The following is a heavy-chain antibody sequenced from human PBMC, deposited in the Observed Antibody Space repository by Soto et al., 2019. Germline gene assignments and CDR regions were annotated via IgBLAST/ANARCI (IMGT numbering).Heavy chain of an antibody. V-gene: IGHV4-4*02. CDR3: VGSGYSPFDY. D-gene: IGHD3-22*01. J-gene: IGHJ4*02. Sequence: SETLSLTCAVSGGSISSNNWWSWARQPPGKGLEWIGEIYHSGSTNYNPSFKSRVAMSVDKSKNQFSLKLSSVTAADTAVYYCVGSGYSPFDYWGQGTLVTVSS. CDR2: IYHSGST. CDR1: GGSISSNNW.